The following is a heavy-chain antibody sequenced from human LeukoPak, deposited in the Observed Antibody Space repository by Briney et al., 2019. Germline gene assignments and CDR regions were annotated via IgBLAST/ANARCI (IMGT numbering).Heavy chain of an antibody. Sequence: SETLSLTCTVSGGSINSYWSWIRQPAGKGLEWIGRISGSGTITYNPALQSRLSISIDTSKNQFSLKLMSVTAADTAVYYCARHPRVGYSYVCWDYWGQGTLVTVSS. CDR3: ARHPRVGYSYVCWDY. D-gene: IGHD5-18*01. CDR1: GGSINSY. CDR2: ISGSGTI. V-gene: IGHV4-4*07. J-gene: IGHJ4*02.